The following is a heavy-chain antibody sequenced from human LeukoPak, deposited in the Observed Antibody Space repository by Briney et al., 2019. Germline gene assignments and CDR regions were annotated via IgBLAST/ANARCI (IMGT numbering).Heavy chain of an antibody. V-gene: IGHV3-23*01. CDR2: ISVSGDST. CDR1: GFSVSTYA. CDR3: ATAGRLSYYFDY. D-gene: IGHD6-6*01. J-gene: IGHJ4*02. Sequence: GGSLRLSCTASGFSVSTYAMNWVRQAPGKGLEWVSGISVSGDSTYYADPVKGRFTISRDNSRNTLYLQMNSLRAEDTAVYYCATAGRLSYYFDYWGQGTLVTVSS.